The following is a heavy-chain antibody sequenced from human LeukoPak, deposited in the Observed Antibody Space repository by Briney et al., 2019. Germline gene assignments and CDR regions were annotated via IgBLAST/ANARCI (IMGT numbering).Heavy chain of an antibody. D-gene: IGHD5-18*01. CDR2: INPNSGGT. CDR1: GYTFTGYY. Sequence: GASVKVSCKASGYTFTGYYMHWVRQAPGQGLEWMGWINPNSGGTNYAQKFQGRVTMTRDTSISTAYMELSRLRSDDTAVYYCARDRFSYGSSFDYWGQGTLVTVSS. J-gene: IGHJ4*02. CDR3: ARDRFSYGSSFDY. V-gene: IGHV1-2*02.